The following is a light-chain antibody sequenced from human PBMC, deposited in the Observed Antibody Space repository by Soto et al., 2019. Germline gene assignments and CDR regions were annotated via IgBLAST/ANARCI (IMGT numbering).Light chain of an antibody. Sequence: DIQMTQSPSSLSASVGDRVTITCRASQSISTFLNWYQQKPGRAPNLLIFAASSLQSGVPSRFSGSGSGTHFTLTISSLQPEDFATYYCQQSYITPAFGQGTKLEVK. CDR1: QSISTF. CDR2: AAS. J-gene: IGKJ2*01. V-gene: IGKV1-39*01. CDR3: QQSYITPA.